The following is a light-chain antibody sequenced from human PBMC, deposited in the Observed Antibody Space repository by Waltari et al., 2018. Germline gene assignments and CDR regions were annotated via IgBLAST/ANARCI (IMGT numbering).Light chain of an antibody. CDR3: QQYDGEVVT. J-gene: IGKJ4*01. V-gene: IGKV3-20*01. Sequence: EIVLTQSPGTLSLSPAERATLPCRASQSVTSISLTWYQQKLGQAPRLLIYGTYSRDTGIPDRFSGSGSGTDFTLTISRLEPEDFAVYYCQQYDGEVVTFGGGTKVEI. CDR2: GTY. CDR1: QSVTSIS.